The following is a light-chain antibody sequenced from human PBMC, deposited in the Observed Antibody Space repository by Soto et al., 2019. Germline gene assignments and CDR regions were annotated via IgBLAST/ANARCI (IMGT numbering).Light chain of an antibody. V-gene: IGLV2-14*01. CDR3: SSYTSSSTFYV. Sequence: QSVLTQPASVSGYPGQSITISCTGTSSDVGGYNYVSWYQQHPGKAPKLMIYDVSNRPSGVSNRFSGSKSGNTASLTISGLQAEDEADYYCSSYTSSSTFYVFGTGTKVTV. CDR1: SSDVGGYNY. J-gene: IGLJ1*01. CDR2: DVS.